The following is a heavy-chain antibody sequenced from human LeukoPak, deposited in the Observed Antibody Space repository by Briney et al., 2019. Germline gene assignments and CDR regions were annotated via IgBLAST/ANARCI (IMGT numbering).Heavy chain of an antibody. Sequence: GGSLRLSCTASGFTFSSYAMHWVRQAPGKGLEWVAVISYDGSNKYYADSVKGRFTISRDNSKNTLYLQMSSLRLEDTAVYYCAKVGSGYGLFDYWGQGTLVTVSS. J-gene: IGHJ4*02. CDR2: ISYDGSNK. D-gene: IGHD5-12*01. CDR1: GFTFSSYA. V-gene: IGHV3-30*04. CDR3: AKVGSGYGLFDY.